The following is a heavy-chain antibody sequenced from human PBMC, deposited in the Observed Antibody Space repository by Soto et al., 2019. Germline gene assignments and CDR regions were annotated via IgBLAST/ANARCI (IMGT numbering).Heavy chain of an antibody. J-gene: IGHJ5*02. CDR3: TTLGPS. CDR1: GFTFGDAL. Sequence: EVQLVASGGGWVKPGGSLTLSCVASGFTFGDALMTWVSQAAGKGLEWVGHVKTKSEGETTDYAAPVKGRFTIWRDDSTNTLYLQLTSMKSEDTGKYFCTTLGPSWGQGTQVTVSA. CDR2: VKTKSEGETT. V-gene: IGHV3-15*07.